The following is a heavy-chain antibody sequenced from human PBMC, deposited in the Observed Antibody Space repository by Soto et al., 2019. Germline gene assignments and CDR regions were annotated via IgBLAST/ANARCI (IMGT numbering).Heavy chain of an antibody. V-gene: IGHV3-74*01. CDR2: INSDGSST. Sequence: VGSLRLSCSASGFTFSTYWMHWVRQAPGKGLVWVSRINSDGSSTNYADSVKGRFTISRDNAKNTLFLQMNSLGAEDTALYYCARGYCSGGSCWDPSFDYWGKLTLGTVSS. J-gene: IGHJ4*02. D-gene: IGHD2-15*01. CDR3: ARGYCSGGSCWDPSFDY. CDR1: GFTFSTYW.